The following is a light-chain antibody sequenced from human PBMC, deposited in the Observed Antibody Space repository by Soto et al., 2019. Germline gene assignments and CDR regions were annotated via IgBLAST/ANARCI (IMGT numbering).Light chain of an antibody. CDR1: QGIYNY. CDR3: QHYHRAPPT. CDR2: AAS. Sequence: DIQMTQSPSSLSASVGDRVTITCRASQGIYNYLAWYQQRPGKVPKLLIYAASTLQSGVPSRFSGSGSGADFTLTISSLQPEDVATFYCQHYHRAPPTFGQGTRVELK. J-gene: IGKJ1*01. V-gene: IGKV1-27*01.